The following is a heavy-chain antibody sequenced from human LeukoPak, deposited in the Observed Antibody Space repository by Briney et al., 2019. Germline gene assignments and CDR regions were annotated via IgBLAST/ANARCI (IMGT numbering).Heavy chain of an antibody. D-gene: IGHD2-15*01. J-gene: IGHJ4*02. CDR3: ARKLVVD. CDR2: IKQDGSEK. V-gene: IGHV3-7*01. Sequence: GGSLRLSCAASGFTFSSYGMHWVRQAPGKGLEWVANIKQDGSEKYYVDSVKGRFTISRDNAKNSLYLQMNSLRAEDTAVYYCARKLVVDWGQGTLVTVSS. CDR1: GFTFSSYG.